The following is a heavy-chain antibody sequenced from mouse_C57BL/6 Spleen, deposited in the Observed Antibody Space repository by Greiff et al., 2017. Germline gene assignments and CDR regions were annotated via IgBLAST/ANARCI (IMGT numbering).Heavy chain of an antibody. J-gene: IGHJ1*03. CDR3: AKGAFISTVVDV. CDR2: INPSSGYN. Sequence: QVQLQQSGAELAKPGASVKLSCKASGYTFTSYWMHWVKQRPGQGLEWIGYINPSSGYNKDNQKFKDKATLPADKSSSTAYMQLSSLPYEDSAVYYCAKGAFISTVVDVWGTGTTVTVSS. V-gene: IGHV1-7*01. D-gene: IGHD1-1*01. CDR1: GYTFTSYW.